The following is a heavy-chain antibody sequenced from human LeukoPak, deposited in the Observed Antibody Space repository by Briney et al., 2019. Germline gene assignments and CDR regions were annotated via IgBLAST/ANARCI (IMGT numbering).Heavy chain of an antibody. V-gene: IGHV4-59*08. CDR3: ARHRDYYDT. Sequence: SETLSLTCTVSGASINNNFWTWIRQPPGKGLEWIGYIYSSGRANYNPSLKSRVINSGDTSKSQISLNLTSVTAADTAVYFCARHRDYYDTWGHGTLVTVSS. J-gene: IGHJ4*01. D-gene: IGHD3-22*01. CDR2: IYSSGRA. CDR1: GASINNNF.